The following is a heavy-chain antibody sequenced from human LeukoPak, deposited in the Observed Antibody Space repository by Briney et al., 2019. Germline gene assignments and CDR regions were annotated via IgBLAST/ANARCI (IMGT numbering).Heavy chain of an antibody. CDR1: GGSITDYY. D-gene: IGHD4-11*01. Sequence: KTSETLSLTCTVSGGSITDYYWSWLRQPPGKGLQWIGFIYHTGSTRYNPSLMSRVTISVDTSKEQFSLELISVSAADTAVYYCARQPPYRYSSTWPPFYYYGMDVWGQGATVTVSS. CDR3: ARQPPYRYSSTWPPFYYYGMDV. J-gene: IGHJ6*02. V-gene: IGHV4-59*08. CDR2: IYHTGST.